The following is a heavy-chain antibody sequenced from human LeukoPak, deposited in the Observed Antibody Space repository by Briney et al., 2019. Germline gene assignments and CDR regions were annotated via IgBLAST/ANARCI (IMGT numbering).Heavy chain of an antibody. V-gene: IGHV1-69*13. Sequence: ASVTVSCKASGGTFSSYAISWVRQAPGQGLEWMGGIIPIFGTANYAQKFQGRVTITADESTSTAYMELSSLRSEDTAVYYCARAGVNSYGYNGWGQGTLVTVSS. CDR1: GGTFSSYA. J-gene: IGHJ4*02. D-gene: IGHD5-18*01. CDR2: IIPIFGTA. CDR3: ARAGVNSYGYNG.